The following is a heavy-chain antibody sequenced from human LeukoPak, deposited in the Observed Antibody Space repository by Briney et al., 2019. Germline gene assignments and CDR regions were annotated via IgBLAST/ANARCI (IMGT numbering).Heavy chain of an antibody. J-gene: IGHJ5*02. CDR2: IYPGDSET. CDR3: ARHPSGSPFDP. V-gene: IGHV5-51*01. Sequence: GESLKISCKGSGYSSTNYWIAWVRQMPGKGLEWMGIIYPGDSETRYSPSFLGQVTFSADKSISTAYLQWSSLKASDTALYYCARHPSGSPFDPWGQGTLVTVSS. CDR1: GYSSTNYW. D-gene: IGHD3-3*01.